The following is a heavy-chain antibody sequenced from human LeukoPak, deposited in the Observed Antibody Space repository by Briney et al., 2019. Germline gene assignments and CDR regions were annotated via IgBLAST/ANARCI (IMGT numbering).Heavy chain of an antibody. CDR2: ISYDGSNK. CDR3: AKAGCSSTGCYTNY. CDR1: GFAFDTYA. D-gene: IGHD2-2*02. Sequence: GGSLRLSCAASGFAFDTYAMHWVRQAPGKGLEWVAVISYDGSNKYYPDSVTGRFSISRDSSKNTLYLQMNSLRAEDTALYYCAKAGCSSTGCYTNYWGQGTLVTVSS. V-gene: IGHV3-30*18. J-gene: IGHJ4*02.